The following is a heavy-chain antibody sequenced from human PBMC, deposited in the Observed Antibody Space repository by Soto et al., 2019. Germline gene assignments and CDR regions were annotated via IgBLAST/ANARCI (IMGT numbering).Heavy chain of an antibody. CDR3: AREPTPYYDYVWGSPPVWFDP. J-gene: IGHJ5*02. D-gene: IGHD3-16*01. Sequence: EVQLVESGGGLVQPGGSLRLSCAASGFTFSSYWMSWVRQAPGKGLEWVANIKQDGSEKYYVDSVKGRFTISRDNAKNSLYLQMNSLRAEDTAVYYCAREPTPYYDYVWGSPPVWFDPWGQGTLVTVSS. CDR2: IKQDGSEK. V-gene: IGHV3-7*04. CDR1: GFTFSSYW.